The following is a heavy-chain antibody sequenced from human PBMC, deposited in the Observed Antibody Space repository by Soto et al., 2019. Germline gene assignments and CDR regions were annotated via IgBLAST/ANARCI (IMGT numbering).Heavy chain of an antibody. J-gene: IGHJ4*02. D-gene: IGHD6-19*01. CDR3: AKDLMFGVLYSSGLYGPNLDY. Sequence: PGGSMILSCAASGFTFSSYCMHWVRQAPGKGLEWVAVISYDGSNEYYADSVKGRFTISRDNSKNTLYLQMNSLRAEDTAVYYCAKDLMFGVLYSSGLYGPNLDYWGQGTLVTVSS. V-gene: IGHV3-30*18. CDR2: ISYDGSNE. CDR1: GFTFSSYC.